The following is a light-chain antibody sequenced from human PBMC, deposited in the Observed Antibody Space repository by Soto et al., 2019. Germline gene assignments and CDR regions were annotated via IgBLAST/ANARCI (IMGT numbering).Light chain of an antibody. Sequence: QPVLTQPRSVSGSPGQSVTISCTGTSSDVGGYNYVSWYQQHPGKAPKLMIYDVSQRPSGVPNRFSGSKSDNTASLTISGLQAEDGADYYCCSYAGTYTWVFGGGTKLTVL. CDR2: DVS. CDR1: SSDVGGYNY. J-gene: IGLJ3*02. V-gene: IGLV2-11*01. CDR3: CSYAGTYTWV.